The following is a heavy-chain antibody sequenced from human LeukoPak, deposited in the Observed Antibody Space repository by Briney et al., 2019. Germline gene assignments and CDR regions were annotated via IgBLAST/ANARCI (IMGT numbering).Heavy chain of an antibody. V-gene: IGHV1-69*13. Sequence: SVKVSCKASGGTFSSYAISWVRQAPGQGLEWMGGIIPIFGTANYAQKFQGRVTITADESTSTAYMELSGLRSEDTAVYYCARDLDTAMVETNWGQGTLVTVSS. J-gene: IGHJ4*02. CDR3: ARDLDTAMVETN. CDR1: GGTFSSYA. D-gene: IGHD5-18*01. CDR2: IIPIFGTA.